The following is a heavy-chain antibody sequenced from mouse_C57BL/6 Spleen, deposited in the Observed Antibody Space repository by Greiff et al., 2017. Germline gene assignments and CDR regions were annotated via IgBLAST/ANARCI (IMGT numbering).Heavy chain of an antibody. V-gene: IGHV1-69*01. Sequence: VQLQQSGAELVMPGASVKLSCKASGYTFTSYWMHWVKQRPGQGLEWIGEIDPSDSNTNYNQKFKGKYTLTVDKSSSTAYMQLSSLTSEASAIYYGASHGYWFAYWGQGTLVTVSA. CDR3: ASHGYWFAY. CDR1: GYTFTSYW. CDR2: IDPSDSNT. J-gene: IGHJ3*01. D-gene: IGHD2-2*01.